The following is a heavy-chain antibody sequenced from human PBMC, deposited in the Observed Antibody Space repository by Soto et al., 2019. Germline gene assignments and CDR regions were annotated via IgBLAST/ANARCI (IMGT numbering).Heavy chain of an antibody. Sequence: ASVKVSCKASGYTFTSYAMHWVRQAPGQRLEWMGWINAGNGNTKYSQKFQGRVTITRDTSASTAYMELSSLRSEDTAVYYCARTGSSGWFVEAYYFDYWGQGTLVTVSS. J-gene: IGHJ4*02. CDR2: INAGNGNT. CDR3: ARTGSSGWFVEAYYFDY. D-gene: IGHD6-19*01. V-gene: IGHV1-3*01. CDR1: GYTFTSYA.